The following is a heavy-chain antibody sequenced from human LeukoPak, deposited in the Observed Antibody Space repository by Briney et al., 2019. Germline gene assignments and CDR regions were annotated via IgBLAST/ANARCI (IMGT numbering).Heavy chain of an antibody. V-gene: IGHV3-53*01. D-gene: IGHD6-6*01. J-gene: IGHJ5*02. Sequence: PGGSLRLXCAASGFTVSSNYMSWVRQAPGKGLEWVSVIYSGGSTYYADSVKGRFTISRDNSKNTLYLQMNSLRAEDTAVYYCARDHSSSTFDPWGQGTLVTVSS. CDR2: IYSGGST. CDR1: GFTVSSNY. CDR3: ARDHSSSTFDP.